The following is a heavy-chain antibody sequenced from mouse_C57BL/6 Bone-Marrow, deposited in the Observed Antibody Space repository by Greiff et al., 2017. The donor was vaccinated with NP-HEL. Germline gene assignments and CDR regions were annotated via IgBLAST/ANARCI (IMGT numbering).Heavy chain of an antibody. J-gene: IGHJ2*01. CDR1: GYTFTSYW. D-gene: IGHD1-1*01. CDR2: IYPGSGST. CDR3: ARDHYGKEFDY. Sequence: VKLQQPGAELVKPGASVKLSCKASGYTFTSYWITWVKQRPGQGLEWIGDIYPGSGSTNYNEKFKSKATLTVDTSSSTAYMQLSSLTSEDSAVYYCARDHYGKEFDYWGQGTTLTVSS. V-gene: IGHV1-55*01.